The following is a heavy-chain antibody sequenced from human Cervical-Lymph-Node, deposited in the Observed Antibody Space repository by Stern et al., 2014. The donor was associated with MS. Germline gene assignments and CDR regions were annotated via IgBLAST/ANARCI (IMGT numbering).Heavy chain of an antibody. D-gene: IGHD1-26*01. CDR2: IMPFLGTS. J-gene: IGHJ5*02. CDR3: ARHLGSHESGWFDP. CDR1: GGTLISYP. Sequence: MQLVESGAEVKKPGSSVKVSCQASGGTLISYPISWVRQAPGPGLEWLGGIMPFLGTSNYAHKFQGRVTITADESTTTIYMELRSLKSEDTAVYYCARHLGSHESGWFDPWGQGTLVTVSS. V-gene: IGHV1-69*01.